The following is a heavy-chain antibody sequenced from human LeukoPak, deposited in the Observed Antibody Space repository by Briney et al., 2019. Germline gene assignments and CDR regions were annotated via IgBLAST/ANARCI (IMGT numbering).Heavy chain of an antibody. V-gene: IGHV1-2*02. Sequence: ASVKVSCKASGYTFTDYYIHWVRQAPGQGLEWTGWVNPKSGGTNYAQRFQGRVTMTRYTSITTAYMELGSLSSDGTAVYYCARRDSVRLGELSWEHYYFDYWGQGTLVTVSS. CDR2: VNPKSGGT. J-gene: IGHJ4*02. D-gene: IGHD3-16*02. CDR1: GYTFTDYY. CDR3: ARRDSVRLGELSWEHYYFDY.